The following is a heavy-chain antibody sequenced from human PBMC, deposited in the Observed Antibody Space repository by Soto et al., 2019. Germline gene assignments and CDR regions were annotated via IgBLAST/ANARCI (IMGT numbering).Heavy chain of an antibody. CDR2: ISGSGGST. J-gene: IGHJ4*02. CDR3: AYSSTPFDY. CDR1: GFTFSSYA. D-gene: IGHD6-13*01. Sequence: EVQLLESGGGLVQPGGSLRLSCAASGFTFSSYAMSWVRQAPGKGLEWVSAISGSGGSTYYADSVKGRFTISRDKSKNTLYLRMNSPRADDTVVYSFAYSSTPFDYWGQGTLVTVSS. V-gene: IGHV3-23*01.